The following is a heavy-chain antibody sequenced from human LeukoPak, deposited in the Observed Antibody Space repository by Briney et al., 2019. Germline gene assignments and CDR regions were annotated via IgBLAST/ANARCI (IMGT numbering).Heavy chain of an antibody. Sequence: PGGSLRLSCAASGFTFSSYAMSWVRQAPGKGLEWVSAISGSGGSTYYADSVKGRFTISRDNSKNTLYLQVNSLRAEDTAVYYCAKDKLVVVPAAIFYFDYWGQGTLVTVSS. CDR3: AKDKLVVVPAAIFYFDY. D-gene: IGHD2-2*01. CDR1: GFTFSSYA. V-gene: IGHV3-23*01. CDR2: ISGSGGST. J-gene: IGHJ4*02.